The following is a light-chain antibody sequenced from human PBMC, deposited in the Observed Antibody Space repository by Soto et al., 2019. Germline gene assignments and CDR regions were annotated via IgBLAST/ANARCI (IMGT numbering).Light chain of an antibody. CDR1: QGISNY. CDR3: QKYNSAPRRIT. V-gene: IGKV1-27*01. CDR2: AAS. J-gene: IGKJ5*01. Sequence: DIQMTQSPSSLSASVGDRVTITCRASQGISNYLAWYQQKPGKVPKLLIYAASTLQSGVPSRFSGSGSGTDFTLTISSLQPEDVATYYCQKYNSAPRRITFGQGTRLEIK.